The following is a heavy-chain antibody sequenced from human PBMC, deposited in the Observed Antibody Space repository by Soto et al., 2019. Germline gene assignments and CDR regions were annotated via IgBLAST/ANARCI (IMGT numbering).Heavy chain of an antibody. J-gene: IGHJ3*02. CDR1: GFTFSSYA. V-gene: IGHV3-23*01. CDR2: ISGSGGST. CDR3: XXXXXXXXXXAFDI. Sequence: EVQLLESGGGLVQPGGSLRLSCAASGFTFSSYAMSXXXXXXXXXXXWVSAISGSGGSTYYADSVKGRFTISRDNSKXXXXXXXXXXXXXXXXXXXXXXXXXXXXXXAFDIWGQGTMVTVSS.